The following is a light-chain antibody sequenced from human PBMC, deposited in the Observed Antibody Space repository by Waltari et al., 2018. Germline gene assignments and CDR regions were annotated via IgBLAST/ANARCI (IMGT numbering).Light chain of an antibody. Sequence: QSALTQPASVSGSPGQSITISCTGSSSDIGIYTIVSWYQHHPGKVPKLIIYEVSERPSGVSGRFSGSKSGNTASLTLSDLQPEDGADYYCCSYAGDSTYVFGTGTKVTVL. CDR3: CSYAGDSTYV. CDR1: SSDIGIYTI. V-gene: IGLV2-23*02. CDR2: EVS. J-gene: IGLJ1*01.